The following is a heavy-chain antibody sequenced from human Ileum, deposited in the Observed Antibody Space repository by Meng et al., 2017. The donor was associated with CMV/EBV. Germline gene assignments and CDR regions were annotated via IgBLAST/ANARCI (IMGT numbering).Heavy chain of an antibody. CDR2: INPNSGGT. Sequence: ASVKVSCKASGYTFTGYYIHWVRQAPGQGLEWMGWINPNSGGTNYAQKFQGRVTMTRDTSISTAYMELSRLRSDDTAVYYCARYCSSTSCYNYGMDVWGQGTTVTVSS. CDR1: GYTFTGYY. J-gene: IGHJ6*02. CDR3: ARYCSSTSCYNYGMDV. V-gene: IGHV1-2*02. D-gene: IGHD2-2*02.